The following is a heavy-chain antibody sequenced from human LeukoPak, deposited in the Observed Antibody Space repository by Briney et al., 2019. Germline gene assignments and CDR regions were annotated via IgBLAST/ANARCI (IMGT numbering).Heavy chain of an antibody. D-gene: IGHD3-22*01. CDR1: GFTLSHYW. CDR3: SRDPYDRVGYGAFDM. V-gene: IGHV3-7*01. CDR2: IKQDGSEK. Sequence: HGRSLSLSCAASGFTLSHYWMSWVRQAPRKGREGVADIKQDGSEKVYVDSVKGRFTIHRDNAQNSLYLQMNSVRSEDTGVYYCSRDPYDRVGYGAFDMWGQGTTVTVSS. J-gene: IGHJ3*02.